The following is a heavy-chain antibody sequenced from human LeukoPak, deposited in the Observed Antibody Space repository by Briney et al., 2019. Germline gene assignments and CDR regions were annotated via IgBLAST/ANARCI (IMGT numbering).Heavy chain of an antibody. CDR3: ARGVNSGYFDY. CDR2: IYYSGRT. V-gene: IGHV4-39*07. J-gene: IGHJ4*02. D-gene: IGHD1-26*01. Sequence: SETLSLTCTVSGGSISSNSYYWGWIRQPPGKGLEWIGSIYYSGRTYYNPSLKSRVTISVATSKNQFSLKLTSVTAADTAVYYCARGVNSGYFDYCGQGTLVTVSS. CDR1: GGSISSNSYY.